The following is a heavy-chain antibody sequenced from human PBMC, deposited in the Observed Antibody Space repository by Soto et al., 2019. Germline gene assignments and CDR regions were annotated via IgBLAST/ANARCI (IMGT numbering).Heavy chain of an antibody. CDR1: GFSLSTSGVG. CDR3: IQSRCGGDCLQSYASYYYYGMDV. V-gene: IGHV2-5*02. D-gene: IGHD2-21*02. CDR2: IYWDDDK. J-gene: IGHJ6*02. Sequence: SGPTLLNPTQTLTLTCTFSGFSLSTSGVGVGWIRQPPGKALEWLALIYWDDDKRYSPSLKSRLTITKDTSKNQVVLTMTNMDPVDTATYYCIQSRCGGDCLQSYASYYYYGMDVWGQGTTVTVS.